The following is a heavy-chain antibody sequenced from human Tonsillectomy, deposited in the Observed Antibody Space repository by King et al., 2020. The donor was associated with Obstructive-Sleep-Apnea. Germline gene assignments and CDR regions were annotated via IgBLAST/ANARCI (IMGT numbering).Heavy chain of an antibody. J-gene: IGHJ5*02. V-gene: IGHV4-30-2*01. CDR3: ARVFPYGSGTYIWFNP. CDR2: IYHTGST. Sequence: QLQESGPGVVKPSQTLSLTCGVSGASINSDDYSWSWVRQPPGKGLEWIGSIYHTGSTFYNPSLKSRVTVSVDRSKNQFFLKLTSVNVADTAVYFCARVFPYGSGTYIWFNPWGRGTLVTVSS. CDR1: GASINSDDYS. D-gene: IGHD3-10*01.